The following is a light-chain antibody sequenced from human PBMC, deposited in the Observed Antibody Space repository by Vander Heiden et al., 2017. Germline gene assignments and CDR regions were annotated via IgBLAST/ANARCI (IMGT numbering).Light chain of an antibody. CDR2: DDD. CDR3: QLGDRNSDHVV. CDR1: NIGSTS. J-gene: IGLJ3*02. V-gene: IGLV3-21*02. Sequence: SFVLTQPPSVSVAPGQTATITCGGNNIGSTSVHWYQQRPGQAPVVVVYDDDDRPSGIPERFSGSNSGNTATLTISRVEVGDEADYYCQLGDRNSDHVVFGGGTRLTVL.